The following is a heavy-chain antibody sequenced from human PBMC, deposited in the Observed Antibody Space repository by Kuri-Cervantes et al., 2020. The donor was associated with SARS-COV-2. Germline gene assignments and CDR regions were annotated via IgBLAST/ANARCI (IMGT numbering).Heavy chain of an antibody. J-gene: IGHJ3*02. CDR2: IIPIFGTA. Sequence: SVKVSCKASGGTFSSYAISWVRQAPGQGLEWMGGIIPIFGTANYAQKFQGWVTMTRDTSISTAYMELSRLRSDDTAVYYCARASPGDCGGDCWCAFDIWGQGKMVTVSS. D-gene: IGHD2-21*02. V-gene: IGHV1-69*05. CDR1: GGTFSSYA. CDR3: ARASPGDCGGDCWCAFDI.